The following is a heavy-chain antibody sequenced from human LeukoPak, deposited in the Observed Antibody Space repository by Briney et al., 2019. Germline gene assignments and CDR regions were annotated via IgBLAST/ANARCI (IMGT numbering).Heavy chain of an antibody. CDR1: GGSISSYY. J-gene: IGHJ4*02. CDR3: ASRKLGNDY. V-gene: IGHV4-59*01. Sequence: SSETLSLTCTVSGGSISSYYWSWIRQSPGKGLEWIGYIYHTGSTSYSPSLKSRVTISADTSQNQFSLKLSSVTAADTAVYYCASRKLGNDYWGQGTLVTVSS. CDR2: IYHTGST. D-gene: IGHD7-27*01.